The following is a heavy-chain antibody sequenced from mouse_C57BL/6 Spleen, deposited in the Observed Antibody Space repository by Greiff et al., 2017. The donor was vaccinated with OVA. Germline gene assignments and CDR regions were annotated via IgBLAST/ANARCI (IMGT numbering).Heavy chain of an antibody. Sequence: VQLQRSGPVLVKPGASVKMSCKASGYTFTDYYMNWVKQSHGKSLEWIGVINPYNGGTSYNQKFKGKATLTVDKSSSTAYMELNSLTSEDSAVYYCASEAITTVVATRYFDVWGTGTTVTVSS. CDR2: INPYNGGT. J-gene: IGHJ1*03. V-gene: IGHV1-19*01. CDR1: GYTFTDYY. CDR3: ASEAITTVVATRYFDV. D-gene: IGHD1-1*01.